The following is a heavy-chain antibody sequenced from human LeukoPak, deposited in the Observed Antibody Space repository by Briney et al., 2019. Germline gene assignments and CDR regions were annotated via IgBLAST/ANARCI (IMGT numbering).Heavy chain of an antibody. CDR2: INPNSGGT. D-gene: IGHD3-3*01. J-gene: IGHJ5*02. CDR3: ARVERVHPTYYDFWSGSDWFDP. V-gene: IGHV1-2*02. Sequence: ASVKVSCKASGYTFTGYNMHGVSEAPGQGVEWRGWINPNSGGTNYQGRVTMTRDTSISTAYMELSRLRSDDTAVYYCARVERVHPTYYDFWSGSDWFDPWGQGTLVTVSS. CDR1: GYTFTGYN.